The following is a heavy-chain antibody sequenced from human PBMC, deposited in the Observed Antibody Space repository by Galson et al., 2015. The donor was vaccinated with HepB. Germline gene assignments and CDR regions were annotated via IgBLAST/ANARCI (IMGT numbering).Heavy chain of an antibody. CDR2: ISSSSSYI. Sequence: SLRLSCAASGFTFSSYNMNWVRQAPGKGLEWVSSISSSSSYIYYADSVKGRFTISRDNAKNSLYLQMNSLRAEDTAVYYCARGHSWGPLDFWGQGTLVTVSS. CDR1: GFTFSSYN. J-gene: IGHJ4*02. D-gene: IGHD3-16*01. CDR3: ARGHSWGPLDF. V-gene: IGHV3-21*01.